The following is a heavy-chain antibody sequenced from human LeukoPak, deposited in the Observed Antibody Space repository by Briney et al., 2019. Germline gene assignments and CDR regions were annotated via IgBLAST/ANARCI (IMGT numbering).Heavy chain of an antibody. V-gene: IGHV3-23*01. CDR2: ISGSGDNT. CDR1: GFTFSSYA. Sequence: PGGSLRPSCAASGFTFSSYAMSWVRQAPGKGLEWVSGISGSGDNTYYADSVKGRFTISRDNSKNTLYVQVNCLGTEDTAAYYCAKGSYYDSSGSFYFDYWGQGTLVTVSS. D-gene: IGHD3-22*01. CDR3: AKGSYYDSSGSFYFDY. J-gene: IGHJ4*02.